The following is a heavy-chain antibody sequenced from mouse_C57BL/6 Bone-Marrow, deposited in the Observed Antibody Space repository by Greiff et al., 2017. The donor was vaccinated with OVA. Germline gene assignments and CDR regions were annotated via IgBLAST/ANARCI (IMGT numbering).Heavy chain of an antibody. CDR2: IYPGSGST. CDR3: ARERSTMVTPFAY. Sequence: QVQLQQPGAELVKPGASVKMSCKASGYTFTSYWITWVKQRPGQGLEWIGDIYPGSGSTNYNEKFKSKATLTVDTSSSTAYMQLSSLTSEDSAVYYGARERSTMVTPFAYWGQGTLVTVSA. J-gene: IGHJ3*01. D-gene: IGHD2-2*01. V-gene: IGHV1-55*01. CDR1: GYTFTSYW.